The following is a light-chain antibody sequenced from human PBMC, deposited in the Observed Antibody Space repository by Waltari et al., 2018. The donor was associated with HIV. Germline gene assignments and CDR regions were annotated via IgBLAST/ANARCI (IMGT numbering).Light chain of an antibody. V-gene: IGLV2-14*03. J-gene: IGLJ3*02. CDR3: CSYTTSDTWV. CDR2: DVT. CDR1: SSDVGHYNL. Sequence: QSALTQPASVSGSPGQSITISSAGTSSDVGHYNLVSWYPQHPGKAPKLIVFDVTHRPSGLSSRVAGAKSDNTASLTISGLQAEDEADYYCCSYTTSDTWVFGGGTKLTVL.